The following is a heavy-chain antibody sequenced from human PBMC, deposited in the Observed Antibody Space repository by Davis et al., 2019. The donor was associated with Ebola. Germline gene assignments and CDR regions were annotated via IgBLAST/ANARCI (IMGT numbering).Heavy chain of an antibody. D-gene: IGHD6-6*01. Sequence: SVKVSCKASGGTFSSYAISWVRQAPGQGLEWMGRIIPILGIANYAQKFQGRVTITADKSTSTAYMELSSLRSEDTAVYYCARDRVYIGQLESMDVWGQGTTVTVSS. J-gene: IGHJ6*02. CDR2: IIPILGIA. V-gene: IGHV1-69*04. CDR3: ARDRVYIGQLESMDV. CDR1: GGTFSSYA.